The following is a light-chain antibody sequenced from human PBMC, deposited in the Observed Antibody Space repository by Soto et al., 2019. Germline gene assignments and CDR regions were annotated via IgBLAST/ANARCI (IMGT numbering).Light chain of an antibody. Sequence: QSALTQPASVSGSPTQSITISCTGTSSDVGTYNLVSWYQQHPGKAPKLMIYEGSKRPSGVSDRFSGSKSDNTASLTISGLQAEDEADYYCCSYVGSNNVLFGGGTKLTVL. V-gene: IGLV2-23*03. CDR3: CSYVGSNNVL. CDR2: EGS. CDR1: SSDVGTYNL. J-gene: IGLJ2*01.